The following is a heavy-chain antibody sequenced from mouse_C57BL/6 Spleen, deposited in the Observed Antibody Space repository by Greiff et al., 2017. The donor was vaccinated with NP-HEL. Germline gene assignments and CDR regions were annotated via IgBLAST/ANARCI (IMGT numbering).Heavy chain of an antibody. CDR2: ISSGGDYI. CDR1: GFTFSSYA. J-gene: IGHJ4*01. V-gene: IGHV5-9-1*02. D-gene: IGHD1-1*01. CDR3: TRDRGTTVVRAMDY. Sequence: EVQRVESGEGLVKPGGSLKLSCAASGFTFSSYAMSWVRQTPEKRLEWVAYISSGGDYIYYADTVKGRFTISRDNARNTLYLQMSSLKSEDTAMYYCTRDRGTTVVRAMDYWGQGTSVTVSS.